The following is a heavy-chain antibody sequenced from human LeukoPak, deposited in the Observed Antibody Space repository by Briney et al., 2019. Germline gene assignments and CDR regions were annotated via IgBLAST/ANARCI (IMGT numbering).Heavy chain of an antibody. J-gene: IGHJ5*02. D-gene: IGHD2-15*01. CDR1: GGSISSSDYY. Sequence: SETLSLTCTVSGGSISSSDYYWGWIRQPPGKGLEWIGSIYYGGSTYYNPSLKSRVTISVDTSMNQFSLKLSFVTTADTAVYYCARALGYCSGGSCTRGYDWFDPWGQGTLVTVPS. CDR2: IYYGGST. V-gene: IGHV4-39*01. CDR3: ARALGYCSGGSCTRGYDWFDP.